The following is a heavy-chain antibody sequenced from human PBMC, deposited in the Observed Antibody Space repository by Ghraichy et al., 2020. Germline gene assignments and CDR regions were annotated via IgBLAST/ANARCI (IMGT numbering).Heavy chain of an antibody. CDR1: GFTFSNYS. D-gene: IGHD3-3*01. Sequence: GGSLRLSCAASGFTFSNYSRNWVRQAPGKGLEWISYINFTGSTTYYADSVKGRFSISRENAKNSLYLQMNSLRDEDAAVYYCARANYDFWSASNYYYGMDFWGHGTTVTVSS. V-gene: IGHV3-48*02. CDR3: ARANYDFWSASNYYYGMDF. J-gene: IGHJ6*02. CDR2: INFTGSTT.